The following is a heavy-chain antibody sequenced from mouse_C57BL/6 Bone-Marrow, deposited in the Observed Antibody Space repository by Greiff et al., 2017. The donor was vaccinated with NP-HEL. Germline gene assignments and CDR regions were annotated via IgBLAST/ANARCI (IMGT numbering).Heavy chain of an antibody. Sequence: VQLQQSGPELVKPGASVKISCKASGYTFTDYYMNWVKQSHGKSLEWIGDINPNNGGTSYNQKFKGKATLTVDKSSSTAYMELRSLTSEDSAVYYCARTLYDRTWFAYWGQGTLVTVSA. D-gene: IGHD2-12*01. CDR1: GYTFTDYY. CDR2: INPNNGGT. J-gene: IGHJ3*01. V-gene: IGHV1-26*01. CDR3: ARTLYDRTWFAY.